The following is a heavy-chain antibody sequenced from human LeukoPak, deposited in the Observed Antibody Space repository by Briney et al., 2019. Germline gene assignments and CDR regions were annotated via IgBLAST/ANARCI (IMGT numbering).Heavy chain of an antibody. CDR1: GYTFIGYY. CDR3: ARGREVAGTVSY. CDR2: INPNSGGT. D-gene: IGHD6-19*01. V-gene: IGHV1-2*02. J-gene: IGHJ4*02. Sequence: ASVKVSCKASGYTFIGYYMHWVRQAPGQGLEWMGWINPNSGGTNYAQKFQGRVTMTRDTSISTAYMELSRLRSDDTAVYYCARGREVAGTVSYWGQGTLVTVSS.